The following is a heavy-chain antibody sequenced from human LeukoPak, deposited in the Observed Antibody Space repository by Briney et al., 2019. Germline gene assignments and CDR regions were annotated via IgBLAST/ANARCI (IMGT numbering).Heavy chain of an antibody. Sequence: GGSLRLSCAASGFTFSSYAMRWVRQAPGKGLEWVSSIIHSGSTIYYADSVKGRFTISRDNSKNTLFLQINSLSAEDTAVYYCARVSLVTTSGSFSDYWGREPWSPSPQ. J-gene: IGHJ4*02. D-gene: IGHD4-17*01. CDR2: IIHSGSTI. CDR3: ARVSLVTTSGSFSDY. CDR1: GFTFSSYA. V-gene: IGHV3-23*01.